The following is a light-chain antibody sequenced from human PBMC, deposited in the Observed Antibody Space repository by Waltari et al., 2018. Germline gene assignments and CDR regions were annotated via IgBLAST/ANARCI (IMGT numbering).Light chain of an antibody. CDR3: QQYNDWPPVT. CDR1: QSVSSN. Sequence: TVMTQSPVALSVSPGERVTLSCRASQSVSSNLAWYQQKPGQAPRLLIYGVSTRTTGIPARFSGSGSGTEFTLTISSLQSEDFAVYYCQQYNDWPPVTFGGGTKVEIK. V-gene: IGKV3-15*01. J-gene: IGKJ4*01. CDR2: GVS.